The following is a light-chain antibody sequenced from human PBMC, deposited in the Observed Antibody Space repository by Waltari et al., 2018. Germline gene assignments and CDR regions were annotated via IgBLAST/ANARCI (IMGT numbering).Light chain of an antibody. V-gene: IGLV5-45*01. J-gene: IGLJ2*01. CDR2: NRTESQN. CDR3: MILYNKAVV. Sequence: PGRPPPCLLKNRTESQNQQGSGAPSLFSGSKDISANAGILLISGLQSEDEADYYCMILYNKAVVFGGGTKLTVL.